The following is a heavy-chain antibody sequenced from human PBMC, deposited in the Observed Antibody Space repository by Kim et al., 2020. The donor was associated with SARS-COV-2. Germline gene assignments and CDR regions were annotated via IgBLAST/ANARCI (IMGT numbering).Heavy chain of an antibody. V-gene: IGHV3-15*01. Sequence: GGSLRLSCAASGFTFSNAWMSWVRQAPGKGLEWVGRIKSKTDCGTTDYAAPVKGRFTISKDDSKNTLYLQMNSLKTEDTAVYYCTTVPGYCRSTSCPRNYEYYGMDVWGQGTTVTVSS. J-gene: IGHJ6*02. D-gene: IGHD2-2*01. CDR3: TTVPGYCRSTSCPRNYEYYGMDV. CDR1: GFTFSNAW. CDR2: IKSKTDCGTT.